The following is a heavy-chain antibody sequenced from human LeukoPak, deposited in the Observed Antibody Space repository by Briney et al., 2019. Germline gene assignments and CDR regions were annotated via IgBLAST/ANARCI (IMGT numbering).Heavy chain of an antibody. CDR2: ISGSGGST. Sequence: GGSLRLSCAASGFTFNNFAMSWVRQSPGKGLEWVSTISGSGGSTYYADSVKGRFTISRDNSKNTLYLQVNSLRVEDTAVYYCAKDYCSTTTCRFDYWGQGTLVTVSS. V-gene: IGHV3-23*01. D-gene: IGHD2-2*01. CDR1: GFTFNNFA. CDR3: AKDYCSTTTCRFDY. J-gene: IGHJ4*02.